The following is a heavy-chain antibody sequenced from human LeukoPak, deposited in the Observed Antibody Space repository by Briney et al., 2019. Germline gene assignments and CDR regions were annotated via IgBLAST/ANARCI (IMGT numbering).Heavy chain of an antibody. CDR1: GFTFSSYA. V-gene: IGHV3-49*04. D-gene: IGHD3-10*01. CDR3: TPNPMVPFDY. J-gene: IGHJ4*02. Sequence: LRLSCAATGFTFSSYAMTWVRQAPGKGLERLGFIRSKTYGGTTEFAASVKGRFTISRDDSKSIAYLQMNSLNTDDTGVYYCTPNPMVPFDYWGQGTLVTVSS. CDR2: IRSKTYGGTT.